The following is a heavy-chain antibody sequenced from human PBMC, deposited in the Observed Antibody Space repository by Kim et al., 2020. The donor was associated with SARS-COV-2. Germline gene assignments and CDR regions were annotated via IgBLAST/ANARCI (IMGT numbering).Heavy chain of an antibody. D-gene: IGHD3-22*01. J-gene: IGHJ4*02. Sequence: YAQKFQGRVTITADKSTSTAYMELSSLRAEDTAVYYCARGYYYDSSGTRGWGQGTLVTVSS. V-gene: IGHV1-69*04. CDR3: ARGYYYDSSGTRG.